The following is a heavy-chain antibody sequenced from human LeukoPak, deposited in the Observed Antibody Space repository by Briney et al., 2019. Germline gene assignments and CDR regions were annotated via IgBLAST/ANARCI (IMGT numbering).Heavy chain of an antibody. CDR2: THSGGNT. J-gene: IGHJ6*04. D-gene: IGHD2/OR15-2a*01. CDR3: ATQYYHINV. CDR1: GASITDNY. Sequence: PSETLSLTCAVSGASITDNYWMWIRQPPGKGLEWIGYTHSGGNTNYNPALRGRATFSIATSRAQFSLTLTSVSAGDTAIYYCATQYYHINVWGKGTSVIVSS. V-gene: IGHV4-59*01.